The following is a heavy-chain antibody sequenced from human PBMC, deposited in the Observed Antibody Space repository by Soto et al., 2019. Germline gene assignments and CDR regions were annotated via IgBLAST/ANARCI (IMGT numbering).Heavy chain of an antibody. D-gene: IGHD6-13*01. J-gene: IGHJ4*02. CDR1: GYTFTSYD. V-gene: IGHV1-8*01. CDR2: MNPNSGNT. CDR3: ARSLLQEQQLPDWI. Sequence: ASVKVSCKASGYTFTSYDINWVRQATGQGLEWMGWMNPNSGNTGYAQKFQGRVTMTRNTSISTAYMELSSLRSEDTAVYYCARSLLQEQQLPDWIWGQGTLVTVSS.